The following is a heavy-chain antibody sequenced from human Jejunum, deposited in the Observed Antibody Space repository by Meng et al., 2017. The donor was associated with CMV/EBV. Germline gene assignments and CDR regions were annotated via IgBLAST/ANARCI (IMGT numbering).Heavy chain of an antibody. J-gene: IGHJ4*02. Sequence: VQLHYSAPGLLTPSQALSTSGTSSGASIHNGEYSWNWIPQSPGKVLEWIGYIYNTGRTSYSPSLKRRVSMSVDTAKNQFSLHLSSVTVADAAVYYCASLFHFDILTGSWYWGQGALVTVSS. CDR1: GASIHNGEYS. CDR2: IYNTGRT. CDR3: ASLFHFDILTGSWY. V-gene: IGHV4-30-4*08. D-gene: IGHD3-9*01.